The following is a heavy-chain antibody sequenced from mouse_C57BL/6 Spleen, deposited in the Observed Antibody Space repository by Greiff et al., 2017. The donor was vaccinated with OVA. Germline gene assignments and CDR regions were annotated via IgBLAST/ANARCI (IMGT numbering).Heavy chain of an antibody. CDR3: ARSTAYYSNYAWVAY. CDR1: GYTFTSYW. D-gene: IGHD2-5*01. V-gene: IGHV1-55*01. CDR2: IYPGSGST. J-gene: IGHJ3*01. Sequence: QVQLQQPGAELVKPGASVKMSCKASGYTFTSYWITWVKQRPGQGLEWIGDIYPGSGSTNYNEKLKSKATMTVDPSSSTAYMQLSSLTSEDSAVYYCARSTAYYSNYAWVAYWGQGTLVTVSA.